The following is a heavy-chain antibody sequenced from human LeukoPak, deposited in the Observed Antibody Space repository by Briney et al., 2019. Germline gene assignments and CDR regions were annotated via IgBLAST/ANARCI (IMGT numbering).Heavy chain of an antibody. CDR1: GGSISSYY. V-gene: IGHV4-59*01. J-gene: IGHJ4*02. D-gene: IGHD2-8*01. Sequence: SETLSLTCTVSGGSISSYYWSWIRQPPGKGLEWIGYIYYSGSTNYNPSLKSRVTISVDTSKNHFSLKLSSVTAADTAVYYCAREYVRAFDYWGQGTLVTVSS. CDR3: AREYVRAFDY. CDR2: IYYSGST.